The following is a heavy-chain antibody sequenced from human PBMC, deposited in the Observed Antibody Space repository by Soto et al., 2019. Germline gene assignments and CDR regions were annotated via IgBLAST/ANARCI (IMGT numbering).Heavy chain of an antibody. Sequence: PGGSLRLSCAASGFSFSSYAISWVRQAPGKGLEWVPAISGSGGGTYYADSVKGRFTISRDNSKNTLYLQMNSLRAEDTAIYYCAKIAVVVPAAMGDFDYWGQGTLVTVSS. V-gene: IGHV3-23*01. J-gene: IGHJ4*02. CDR2: ISGSGGGT. D-gene: IGHD2-2*01. CDR3: AKIAVVVPAAMGDFDY. CDR1: GFSFSSYA.